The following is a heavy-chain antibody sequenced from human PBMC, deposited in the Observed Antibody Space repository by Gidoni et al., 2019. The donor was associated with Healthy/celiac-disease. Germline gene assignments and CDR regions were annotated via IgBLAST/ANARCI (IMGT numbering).Heavy chain of an antibody. CDR3: ARVASGSYYSYYFDY. D-gene: IGHD1-26*01. V-gene: IGHV1-46*01. Sequence: QVQLVQSGAEVKKPGASVKVSCKASGYPFTSYYMHWVRQAPGQGLEWMGIINPSGGSTSYAQKFQGRVTMTRDTSTSTVYMELSSLRSEDTAVYYCARVASGSYYSYYFDYWGQGTLVTVSS. CDR2: INPSGGST. J-gene: IGHJ4*02. CDR1: GYPFTSYY.